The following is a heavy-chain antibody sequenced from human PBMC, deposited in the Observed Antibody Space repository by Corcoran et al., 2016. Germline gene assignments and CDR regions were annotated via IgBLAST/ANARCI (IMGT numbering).Heavy chain of an antibody. CDR3: ARGGLRGYEYVWGTYRRGYYYGMDV. J-gene: IGHJ6*02. Sequence: QVQLVQSGVEVKKPGASVKVSCKASGSSSTTYYMHWVRRAPGQGLEWMGIINPSGGGTSYAQKFQGRVTMTRDTSTSTVYKELSSLRSDDTAVYYWARGGLRGYEYVWGTYRRGYYYGMDVWGQGTTVTVSS. CDR1: GSSSTTYY. V-gene: IGHV1-46*01. CDR2: INPSGGGT. D-gene: IGHD3-16*01.